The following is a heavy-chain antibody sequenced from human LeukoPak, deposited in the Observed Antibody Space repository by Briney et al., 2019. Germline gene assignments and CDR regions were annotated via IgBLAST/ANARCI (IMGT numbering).Heavy chain of an antibody. CDR3: ARGQYSRSSSYYFDY. Sequence: GGSLRLSCAASGFTFSSYSMNWVRQAPGKGLEWVSSISGSSNYMYYADSVKGRFTISRDNAKNSVYLQMNSLRAEDTAVYYCARGQYSRSSSYYFDYWGQGILVTVSS. J-gene: IGHJ4*02. CDR1: GFTFSSYS. CDR2: ISGSSNYM. D-gene: IGHD6-6*01. V-gene: IGHV3-21*01.